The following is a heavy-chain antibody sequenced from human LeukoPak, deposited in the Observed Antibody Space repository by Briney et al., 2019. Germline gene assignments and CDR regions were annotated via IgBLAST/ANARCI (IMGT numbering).Heavy chain of an antibody. V-gene: IGHV1-2*02. CDR2: INPNSGDT. Sequence: RASVKVSCKAPGYPLTGYYIHWVRQAPGQGLEWMGWINPNSGDTNSAQNFQGRVTMTRDASINTAYMELSRLRSDDTAVYYCARDLNDFWSGYLFDYWGQGTLVTVSS. D-gene: IGHD3-3*01. CDR1: GYPLTGYY. CDR3: ARDLNDFWSGYLFDY. J-gene: IGHJ4*02.